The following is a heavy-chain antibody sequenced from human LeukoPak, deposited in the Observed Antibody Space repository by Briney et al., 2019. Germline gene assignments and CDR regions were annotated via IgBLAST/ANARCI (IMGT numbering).Heavy chain of an antibody. Sequence: PGGSLRLSCAASGFTFSSYGMHWVRQAPGKGLEWVAVIWYDGSNKYYADSVKGRFTISRDNSKNTLYLQMNSLRAEDTAVYYCARDTYYGSGSYSTIYYYYGMDVWGQGTTVTVSS. V-gene: IGHV3-33*01. J-gene: IGHJ6*02. D-gene: IGHD3-10*01. CDR1: GFTFSSYG. CDR3: ARDTYYGSGSYSTIYYYYGMDV. CDR2: IWYDGSNK.